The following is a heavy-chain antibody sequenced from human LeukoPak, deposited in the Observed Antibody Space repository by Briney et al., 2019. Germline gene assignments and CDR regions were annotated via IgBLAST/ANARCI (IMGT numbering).Heavy chain of an antibody. J-gene: IGHJ5*02. CDR1: GGSFSGYY. V-gene: IGHV4-34*01. CDR3: ARRWWCSTSCYGTARFDP. CDR2: INHSGST. Sequence: SETLSLTCAVYGGSFSGYYWSWIRQPPGKGLEWIGEINHSGSTNYNPSLKSRVTISVDTSKNQFSLKLSSVTAADTAVYYCARRWWCSTSCYGTARFDPWGQGTLVTVSS. D-gene: IGHD2-2*01.